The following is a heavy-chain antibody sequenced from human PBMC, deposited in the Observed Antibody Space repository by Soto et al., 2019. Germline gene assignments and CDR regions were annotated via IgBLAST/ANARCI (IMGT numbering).Heavy chain of an antibody. J-gene: IGHJ4*02. CDR2: ITGSGDYT. D-gene: IGHD1-20*01. CDR1: GFTFSIYN. Sequence: EVQLLESGGGLVQPGGSLRLSCVASGFTFSIYNMNWVRQAPGKGLEWVSVITGSGDYTNYADSGKSRFTIARDNSKNTLYLQMNSLEAEDTDVYFCARRITSSFDYWGQGTLVTVSS. CDR3: ARRITSSFDY. V-gene: IGHV3-23*01.